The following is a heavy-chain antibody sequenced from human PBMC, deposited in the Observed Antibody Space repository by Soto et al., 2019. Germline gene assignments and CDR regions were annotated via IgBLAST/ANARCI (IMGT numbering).Heavy chain of an antibody. CDR2: IYYSGST. J-gene: IGHJ3*02. CDR1: GGSISSSSYY. D-gene: IGHD3-22*01. V-gene: IGHV4-39*01. Sequence: QLQLQESGPGLVKPSETLSLTCTVSGGSISSSSYYWGWIRQPPGKGLEWIGSIYYSGSTYYNPSLKSRVTISVDTSKIKFSLKLSSVTAADTAVYYCARRKYYYDSSGDLHAFDIWGQGTMVTVSS. CDR3: ARRKYYYDSSGDLHAFDI.